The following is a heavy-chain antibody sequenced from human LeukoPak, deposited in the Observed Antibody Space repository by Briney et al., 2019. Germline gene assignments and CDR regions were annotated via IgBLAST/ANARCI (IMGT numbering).Heavy chain of an antibody. Sequence: PSETLSLTCTVSGGSISSHYWSWIRQPPGKGLEWIGYIYYSGSTNYNPSLKSRVTISVDTSKNQFSLKLSPVTAADTAVYYCAREARDGLDYWGQGTLVTVSS. CDR3: AREARDGLDY. J-gene: IGHJ4*02. V-gene: IGHV4-59*11. CDR1: GGSISSHY. CDR2: IYYSGST. D-gene: IGHD5-24*01.